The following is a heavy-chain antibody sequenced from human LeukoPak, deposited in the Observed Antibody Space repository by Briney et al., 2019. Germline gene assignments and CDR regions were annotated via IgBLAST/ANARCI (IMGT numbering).Heavy chain of an antibody. CDR3: ARDGSVVPAADYGMDV. J-gene: IGHJ6*02. Sequence: SETLSLTCTVSGGSISSYYWSRIRQPAGKGLEWIGRIYTSGGTNYNPSLKSRVTMSVDTSKNQFSLKLSSVTAADTAVYYCARDGSVVPAADYGMDVWGQGTTVTVSS. CDR1: GGSISSYY. D-gene: IGHD2-2*01. V-gene: IGHV4-4*07. CDR2: IYTSGGT.